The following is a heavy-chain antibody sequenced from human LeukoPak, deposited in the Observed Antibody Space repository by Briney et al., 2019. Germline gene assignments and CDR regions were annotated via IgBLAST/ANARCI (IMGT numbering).Heavy chain of an antibody. CDR2: IYYSGST. CDR1: GGSISSGDYY. CDR3: ARGIVVVPAAMAWFDP. V-gene: IGHV4-30-4*08. Sequence: PSQTLSLTCTVAGGSISSGDYYWSWIRQPPGKGLEWNGYIYYSGSTYYNPSLKSRVTISVDTSKNQFSLKLSSVTAADTAVYYCARGIVVVPAAMAWFDPWGQGTLVTVSS. D-gene: IGHD2-2*01. J-gene: IGHJ5*02.